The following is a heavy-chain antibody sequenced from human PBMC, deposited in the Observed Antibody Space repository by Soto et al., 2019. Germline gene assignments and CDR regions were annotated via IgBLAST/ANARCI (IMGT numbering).Heavy chain of an antibody. V-gene: IGHV3-30-3*01. J-gene: IGHJ4*02. CDR3: ASGAAFYYDTSRY. Sequence: QVELVESGGGVVQSGGSLRLSCAAPGFSFSVYALHWIRQAPGEGLEWVAVISPNGNNQYYADSVKGRFTISRDTSKSTLSLQMTCLRPEDTALYYCASGAAFYYDTSRYWGQGTLVTVSS. CDR1: GFSFSVYA. D-gene: IGHD3-22*01. CDR2: ISPNGNNQ.